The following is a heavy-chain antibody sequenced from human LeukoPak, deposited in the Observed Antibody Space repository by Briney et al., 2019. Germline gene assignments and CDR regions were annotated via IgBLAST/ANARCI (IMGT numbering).Heavy chain of an antibody. CDR3: ARESTMIVGRGAFDI. CDR1: GAYISSSSYY. Sequence: SETLSLTCTVSGAYISSSSYYWGWIRQPPGKGLEWIGSIYYSGSTYYNPSLKSRVTISVDTSKNQFSLKLSSVTAADTAVYYCARESTMIVGRGAFDIWGQGTMVTVSS. CDR2: IYYSGST. V-gene: IGHV4-39*07. J-gene: IGHJ3*02. D-gene: IGHD3-22*01.